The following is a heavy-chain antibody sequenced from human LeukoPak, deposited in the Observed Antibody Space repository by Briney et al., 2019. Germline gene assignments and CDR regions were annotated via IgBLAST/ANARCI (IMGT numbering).Heavy chain of an antibody. D-gene: IGHD2-15*01. CDR3: ARVSGGGNFLDY. CDR2: IYYSGST. Sequence: SETLSLTCTVSGGSVSSGGRYWSWIRQHPGKGLEWIGYIYYSGSTYYNPSLKSRVTISVDTSKDQFSLKLSSATAADTAVYYCARVSGGGNFLDYWGQGTLVTVSS. V-gene: IGHV4-31*03. CDR1: GGSVSSGGRY. J-gene: IGHJ4*02.